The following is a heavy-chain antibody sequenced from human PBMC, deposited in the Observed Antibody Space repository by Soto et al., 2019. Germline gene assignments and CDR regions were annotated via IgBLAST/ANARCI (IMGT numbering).Heavy chain of an antibody. Sequence: QVQLVQSGAEVKKPGSSVKVSCKASGGTFSSHAISWVRQAPGQGLEWMGGIIPIFGTANYAQKFQGRVTITVDESTSTAYMELSSLRSEDTAVYYCARDRRYYYDSSGYYHYYYYGMDVWGQGTTVTVSS. V-gene: IGHV1-69*01. J-gene: IGHJ6*02. CDR3: ARDRRYYYDSSGYYHYYYYGMDV. CDR2: IIPIFGTA. D-gene: IGHD3-22*01. CDR1: GGTFSSHA.